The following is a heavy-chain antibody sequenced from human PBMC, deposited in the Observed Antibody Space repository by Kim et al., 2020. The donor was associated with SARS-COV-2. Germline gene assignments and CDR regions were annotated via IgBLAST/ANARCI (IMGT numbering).Heavy chain of an antibody. CDR1: GGTFSSYA. V-gene: IGHV1-69*13. CDR3: AGVVVITTWSYYYGMDV. D-gene: IGHD3-22*01. Sequence: SVKVSCKASGGTFSSYAISWVRQAPGQGLEWMGGIIPIFGTANYAQKFQGRVTITADESTSTAYMELSSLRSEDTAVYYCAGVVVITTWSYYYGMDVWGQGTTVTVSS. CDR2: IIPIFGTA. J-gene: IGHJ6*02.